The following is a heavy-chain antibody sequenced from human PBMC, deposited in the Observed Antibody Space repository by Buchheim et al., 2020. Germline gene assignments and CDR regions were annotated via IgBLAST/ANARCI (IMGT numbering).Heavy chain of an antibody. D-gene: IGHD5-24*01. CDR3: ARDRLKMATITPDY. CDR1: GFTFSSYA. CDR2: ILYDGSNK. Sequence: QVQLVESGGGVVQPGRSLRLPCAASGFTFSSYAMHWVRQAPGKGLEWVAVILYDGSNKYYADSVKGRFTISRDNSKNTLYLQMNSLRAEDTAVYYCARDRLKMATITPDYWGQGTL. J-gene: IGHJ4*02. V-gene: IGHV3-30*04.